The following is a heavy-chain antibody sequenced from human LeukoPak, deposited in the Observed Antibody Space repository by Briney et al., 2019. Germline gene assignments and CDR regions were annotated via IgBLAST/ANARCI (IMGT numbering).Heavy chain of an antibody. CDR3: ARGYCSGGSCYKLNACDI. V-gene: IGHV3-74*01. Sequence: PGGSLRLSCAASGFTFSSYWMHWVRQAPGKGLVWVSHINSDGISTGYMDSVKGRLIISRDNAKNTLYLQMNSLRAEDTAVYYCARGYCSGGSCYKLNACDIWGQGTMVTVSS. CDR2: INSDGIST. J-gene: IGHJ3*02. CDR1: GFTFSSYW. D-gene: IGHD2-15*01.